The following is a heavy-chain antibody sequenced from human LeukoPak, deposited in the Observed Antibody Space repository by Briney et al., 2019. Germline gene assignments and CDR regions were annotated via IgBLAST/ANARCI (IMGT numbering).Heavy chain of an antibody. J-gene: IGHJ4*02. D-gene: IGHD1-26*01. CDR2: ISIDGSTT. CDR1: GFTFSNYA. CDR3: ANREARGY. V-gene: IGHV3-23*01. Sequence: GGSLRLSCAASGFTFSNYAMSWVRQAPGKGLEWVSAISIDGSTTYYAGSVKGRFTISRDNSRNTLYLQMNSLRADDTAVYYCANREARGYWGQGTLVTVSS.